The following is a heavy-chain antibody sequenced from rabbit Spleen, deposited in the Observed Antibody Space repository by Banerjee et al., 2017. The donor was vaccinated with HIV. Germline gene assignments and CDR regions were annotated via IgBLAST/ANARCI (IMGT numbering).Heavy chain of an antibody. J-gene: IGHJ4*01. V-gene: IGHV1S45*01. CDR3: ARSSNGVYRLGL. Sequence: QEQVVESGGGLVQPGASLTLTCTASGFTISGYHICWVRQAPGKGLEWIACIYADNGNTAYARWAKGRFTISKTSSTTVTLQMTSLTAADTATYFCARSSNGVYRLGLWGPGTLVTVS. CDR1: GFTISGYH. D-gene: IGHD1-1*01. CDR2: IYADNGNT.